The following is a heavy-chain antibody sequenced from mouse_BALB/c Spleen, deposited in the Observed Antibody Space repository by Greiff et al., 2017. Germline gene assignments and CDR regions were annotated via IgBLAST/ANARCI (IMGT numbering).Heavy chain of an antibody. CDR2: ISYSGST. V-gene: IGHV3-2*02. D-gene: IGHD2-12*01. Sequence: EVKLQESGPGLVKPSQSLSLTCTVTGYSITSDYAWNWIRQFPGNKLEWMGYISYSGSTSYNPSLKSRISITRDTSKNQFFLQLNSVTTEDTATYYCARLRRRYYFDYWGQGTTLTVSS. J-gene: IGHJ2*01. CDR3: ARLRRRYYFDY. CDR1: GYSITSDYA.